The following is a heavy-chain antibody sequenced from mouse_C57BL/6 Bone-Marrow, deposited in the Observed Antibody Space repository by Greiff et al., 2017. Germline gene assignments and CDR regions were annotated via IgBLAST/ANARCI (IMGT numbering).Heavy chain of an antibody. CDR3: TRYYSNYLYAMDY. Sequence: EVQLQQSGAELVRPGASVKLSCTASGFNIKDDYMHWVKQRPEQGLEWIGWIDPENGDTEYASKFQGKATITADTSSNTAYLQLSSLTSEDTAVSYCTRYYSNYLYAMDYWGQGTSVTVSS. J-gene: IGHJ4*01. CDR2: IDPENGDT. V-gene: IGHV14-4*01. D-gene: IGHD2-5*01. CDR1: GFNIKDDY.